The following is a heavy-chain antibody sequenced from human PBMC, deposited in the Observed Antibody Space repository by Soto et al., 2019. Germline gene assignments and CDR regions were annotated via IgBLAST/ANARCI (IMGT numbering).Heavy chain of an antibody. CDR3: AAVDTAMVDYYYYGMDV. J-gene: IGHJ6*02. CDR2: IYYSGST. D-gene: IGHD5-18*01. CDR1: GGSISSSSYY. V-gene: IGHV4-39*01. Sequence: KASETLSLTCTVSGGSISSSSYYWGWIRQPPGKGLEWIGSIYYSGSTYYNPSLKSRVTISVDTSKNQFSLKLSSVTAADTAVYYCAAVDTAMVDYYYYGMDVWGQGTTVTVSS.